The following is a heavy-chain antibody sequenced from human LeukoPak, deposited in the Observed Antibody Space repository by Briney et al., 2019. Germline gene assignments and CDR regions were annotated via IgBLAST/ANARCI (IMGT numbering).Heavy chain of an antibody. CDR2: ISSSSSYM. CDR3: ARGCGTSCYAFDY. Sequence: GGSLRLSCAASGFTFSSYSMNWVRQAPGKGLEWVSSISSSSSYMYYADSVKGRFTISRDNAKNSLYLQMNSLRAEDTAVYYCARGCGTSCYAFDYWGQGTLVTVSS. J-gene: IGHJ4*02. CDR1: GFTFSSYS. V-gene: IGHV3-21*01. D-gene: IGHD2-2*01.